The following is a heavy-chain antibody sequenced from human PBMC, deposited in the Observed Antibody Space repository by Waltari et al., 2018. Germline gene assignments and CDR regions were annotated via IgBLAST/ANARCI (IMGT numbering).Heavy chain of an antibody. Sequence: QLVESGGGLVKPGASLRLSWAASALPFSDYTMNWIRQAPGEGLEWVSYISNTGRTMYLIDSVRGRFTISRDNTKNSVYLQMNSLRPADTAVYYCARHYDGDTDYFDYWGQGTLVTVSS. J-gene: IGHJ4*02. CDR3: ARHYDGDTDYFDY. D-gene: IGHD2-21*02. CDR2: ISNTGRTM. V-gene: IGHV3-11*04. CDR1: ALPFSDYT.